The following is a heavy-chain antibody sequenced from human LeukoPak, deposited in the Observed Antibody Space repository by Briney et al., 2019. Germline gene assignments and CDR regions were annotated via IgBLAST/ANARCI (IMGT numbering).Heavy chain of an antibody. J-gene: IGHJ4*02. CDR2: ISSSGGTI. D-gene: IGHD5-12*01. Sequence: GGSLRLSCVASGFTFSNYEMNWVRQAPGKGLEWVSYISSSGGTIHYADSVKGRFTISRDNAKNSLYLQMNSLRAEDTAVYYCARSGYYFDYWGQGTLVTVSS. V-gene: IGHV3-48*03. CDR1: GFTFSNYE. CDR3: ARSGYYFDY.